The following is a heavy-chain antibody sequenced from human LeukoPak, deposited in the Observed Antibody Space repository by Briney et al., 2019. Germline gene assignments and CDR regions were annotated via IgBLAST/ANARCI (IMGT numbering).Heavy chain of an antibody. D-gene: IGHD3-22*01. Sequence: GRSLRLSCAASGFTFSSYEMNWVRQAPGKGLEWVSYISSSGSTIYYADSVKGRFTISRDNAKNSLYLQMNSLRAEDTAVYYCARVYYDSSGYRFDYWGQGTLVTVSS. J-gene: IGHJ4*02. CDR3: ARVYYDSSGYRFDY. V-gene: IGHV3-48*03. CDR2: ISSSGSTI. CDR1: GFTFSSYE.